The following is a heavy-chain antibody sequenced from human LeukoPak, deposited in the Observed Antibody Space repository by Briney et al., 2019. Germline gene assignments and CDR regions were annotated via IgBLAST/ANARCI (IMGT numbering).Heavy chain of an antibody. CDR3: ARVASGPDSSGYQFDY. Sequence: SETLSLTCTVSGGSISSYYWSWIRQPPGKGLEWIGYIYYSGSTNYNPSLKSRVTISVDTSKNQFSLKLSSVTAADTAVYYCARVASGPDSSGYQFDYWGQGTLVTVSS. D-gene: IGHD3-22*01. J-gene: IGHJ4*02. V-gene: IGHV4-59*01. CDR2: IYYSGST. CDR1: GGSISSYY.